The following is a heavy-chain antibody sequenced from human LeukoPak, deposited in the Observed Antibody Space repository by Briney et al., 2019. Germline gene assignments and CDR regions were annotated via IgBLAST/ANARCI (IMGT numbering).Heavy chain of an antibody. J-gene: IGHJ4*02. CDR1: GGSFSGYY. Sequence: SETLSLTRAVYGGSFSGYYWSWIRQPPGKGLEWIGEINHSGSTNYNPSLKSRVTISVDTSKNQFSLKLSSVTAADTAVYYCARGPIIAVAGSSGFDYWGQGTLVTVSS. CDR3: ARGPIIAVAGSSGFDY. CDR2: INHSGST. D-gene: IGHD6-19*01. V-gene: IGHV4-34*01.